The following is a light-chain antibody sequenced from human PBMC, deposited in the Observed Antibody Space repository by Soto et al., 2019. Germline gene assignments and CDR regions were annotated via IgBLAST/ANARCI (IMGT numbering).Light chain of an antibody. CDR1: PSVSSN. CDR3: QQYNNWPLT. V-gene: IGKV3-15*01. J-gene: IGKJ4*01. CDR2: GAS. Sequence: EIVMTESPATLSVSPGARATLACRASPSVSSNLARYQQKPGQAPRLLIYGASTRATGITARFSGSGSGTEFTLTISSLQSEDFAVYYCQQYNNWPLTFGGGTKVEIK.